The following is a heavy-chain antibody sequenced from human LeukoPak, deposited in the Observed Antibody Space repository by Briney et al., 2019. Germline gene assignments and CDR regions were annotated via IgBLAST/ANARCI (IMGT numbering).Heavy chain of an antibody. Sequence: GGSLRLSCAASGFTFSTNWMTWVRQAPGKGLEWVANINEDGGGRYYVDSVKGRFTISRDNAKNSVHLQMNSLRAEDTAVYYCARDLVVHLFDYWGQGTLVTVSS. CDR1: GFTFSTNW. CDR3: ARDLVVHLFDY. D-gene: IGHD2-15*01. V-gene: IGHV3-7*01. J-gene: IGHJ4*02. CDR2: INEDGGGR.